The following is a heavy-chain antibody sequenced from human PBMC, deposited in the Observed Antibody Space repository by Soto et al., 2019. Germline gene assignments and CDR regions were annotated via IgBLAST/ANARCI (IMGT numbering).Heavy chain of an antibody. D-gene: IGHD4-17*01. CDR1: GFTFSSYT. CDR2: ISSSRSTI. Sequence: VGSLRLSCAASGFTFSSYTMNWLRQPPVKVLEWVSYISSSRSTIYYADSVKGRLTISRDNAINSLYLQMNSLRDEDTAVYYCARGTDYGDYVSGFDYWGQGTLVTVYS. J-gene: IGHJ4*02. V-gene: IGHV3-48*02. CDR3: ARGTDYGDYVSGFDY.